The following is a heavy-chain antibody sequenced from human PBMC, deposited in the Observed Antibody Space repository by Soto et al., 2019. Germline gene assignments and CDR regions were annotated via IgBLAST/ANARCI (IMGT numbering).Heavy chain of an antibody. J-gene: IGHJ4*02. D-gene: IGHD4-17*01. CDR3: ARAGKYGDLDN. CDR2: INHSGST. Sequence: SETLSLTCAVYGGSFSGYYWSWIRQPPGKGLEWIGEINHSGSTNYNPSLKSRVTISVDTSKNQFSLKLSSVTAADTAVYYCARAGKYGDLDNWGQGTLVTSPQ. CDR1: GGSFSGYY. V-gene: IGHV4-34*01.